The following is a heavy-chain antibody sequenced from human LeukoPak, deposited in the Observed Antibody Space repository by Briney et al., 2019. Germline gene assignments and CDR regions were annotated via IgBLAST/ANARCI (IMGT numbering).Heavy chain of an antibody. CDR1: GFTFSTYG. CDR3: ARAVGPFDF. Sequence: GGSLRLSCAASGFTFSTYGMHWVRQAQGKGLEWVAVIWYDGSIKYYGDSVKGRFTISRDNSKNTLYLQMNSLRAEDTAMYYCARAVGPFDFWGPGTLVIVSS. V-gene: IGHV3-33*01. CDR2: IWYDGSIK. J-gene: IGHJ3*01.